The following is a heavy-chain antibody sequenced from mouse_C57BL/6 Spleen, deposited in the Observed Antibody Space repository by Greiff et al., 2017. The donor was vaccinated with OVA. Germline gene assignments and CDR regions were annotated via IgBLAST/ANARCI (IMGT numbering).Heavy chain of an antibody. V-gene: IGHV7-3*01. J-gene: IGHJ2*01. CDR2: IRNKANGYTT. CDR3: ARYGNYYFDY. D-gene: IGHD2-1*01. CDR1: GFTFTDYY. Sequence: EVKLMESGGGLVQPGGSLSLSCAASGFTFTDYYMSWVRQPPGKALEWLGFIRNKANGYTTEYSASVKGRFTISRDNSQSILYLQMNALRAEDSATYCCARYGNYYFDYWGQGTTLTVSS.